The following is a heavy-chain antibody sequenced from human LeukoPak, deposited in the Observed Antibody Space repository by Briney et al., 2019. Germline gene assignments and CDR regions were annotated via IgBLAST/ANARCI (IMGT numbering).Heavy chain of an antibody. CDR1: GFTFSTFA. Sequence: GGSLRLSCAASGFTFSTFAMIWVRQPPGKGLEWVSSIFPSGDEIHYANSVRGRFTISRDNSKSTLSLQMNSLRAADTAIYYCATYRQVLLPFESWGQGTLVTVSS. V-gene: IGHV3-23*01. J-gene: IGHJ4*02. CDR2: IFPSGDEI. CDR3: ATYRQVLLPFES. D-gene: IGHD2-8*02.